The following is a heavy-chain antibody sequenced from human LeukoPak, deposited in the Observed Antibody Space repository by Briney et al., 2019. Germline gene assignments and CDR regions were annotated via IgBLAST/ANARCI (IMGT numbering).Heavy chain of an antibody. V-gene: IGHV5-51*01. CDR3: TRREDRTGYSDY. D-gene: IGHD3-22*01. J-gene: IGHJ4*02. Sequence: GESLKISCKGSGYSFTTYWIAWVRQMPGKGLEWMGIIHPGRSDIRYSPSFQGPVTISADKSISTAYLQWSSLEASDTAMYYCTRREDRTGYSDYWGQGTPVTVSS. CDR1: GYSFTTYW. CDR2: IHPGRSDI.